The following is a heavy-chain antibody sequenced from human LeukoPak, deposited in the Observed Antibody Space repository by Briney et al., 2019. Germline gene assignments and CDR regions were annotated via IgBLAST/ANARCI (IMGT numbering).Heavy chain of an antibody. CDR3: AREKDYYGSSAHDY. CDR2: IIPIFGTA. CDR1: GGTFSSYA. J-gene: IGHJ4*02. D-gene: IGHD3-22*01. Sequence: GASVKVSCKASGGTFSSYAISWVRQAPGQGLEWMGGIIPIFGTANYAQKFQGRVTITADESTSTAYMELSSLRSEDTAVYYCAREKDYYGSSAHDYWGQGTLVTVSS. V-gene: IGHV1-69*13.